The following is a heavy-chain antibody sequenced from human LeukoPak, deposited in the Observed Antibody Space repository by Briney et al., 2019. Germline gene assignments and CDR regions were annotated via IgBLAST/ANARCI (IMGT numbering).Heavy chain of an antibody. CDR2: IDSDGSIT. V-gene: IGHV3-74*01. Sequence: GSLRLSCAASGFTFSTYWMYWVRQAPGKGLVWVSRIDSDGSITTYADSVKGRFTISRDNAKNTLYLQMNSLRDEDTAVYHCAREANMAHWGQGTLVTVSS. D-gene: IGHD2/OR15-2a*01. CDR1: GFTFSTYW. J-gene: IGHJ4*02. CDR3: AREANMAH.